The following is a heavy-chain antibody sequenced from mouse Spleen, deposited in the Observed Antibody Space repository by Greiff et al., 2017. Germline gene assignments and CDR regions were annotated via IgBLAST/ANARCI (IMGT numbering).Heavy chain of an antibody. D-gene: IGHD2-4*01. J-gene: IGHJ3*01. V-gene: IGHV5-9-1*01. CDR3: ARGGACDYGDWAWFAY. CDR1: GFTFSSHA. CDR2: ISSGGSYT. Sequence: EVKVVESGGGLVKPGGSLKLSCAASGFTFSSHAMSWVRQTPEKRLEWVATISSGGSYTYYPDSVKGRFTISRDNAKNTLYLQMSSLRSEDTAMYYCARGGACDYGDWAWFAYWGQGTLVTVSA.